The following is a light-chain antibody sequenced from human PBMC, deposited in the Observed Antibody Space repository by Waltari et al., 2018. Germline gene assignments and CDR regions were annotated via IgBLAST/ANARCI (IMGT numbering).Light chain of an antibody. J-gene: IGKJ4*01. CDR1: QNIDNN. Sequence: EVVMTQSPAALSVSPGERVPLSSKASQNIDNNLAWNQQKPGQSPRLLIYGASTRATGVPARFSGSGSGTEFTLTISSLQSEDCAVFYCQQYNRWPPLTFGGGTKVEIK. V-gene: IGKV3-15*01. CDR3: QQYNRWPPLT. CDR2: GAS.